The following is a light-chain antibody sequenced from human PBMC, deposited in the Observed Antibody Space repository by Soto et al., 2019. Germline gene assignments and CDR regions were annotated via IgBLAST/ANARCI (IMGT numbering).Light chain of an antibody. V-gene: IGKV3-15*01. CDR1: QSVSST. Sequence: EIVMTQSPATLSVSPGERGTLSCRAIQSVSSTLAWYQQKPGQAPRLLIYGASTRATGIPARFSGSGSGTEFTLTISSLQSEDFAVYYCQQYNNWPPSITFGQGTRLEIK. CDR2: GAS. J-gene: IGKJ5*01. CDR3: QQYNNWPPSIT.